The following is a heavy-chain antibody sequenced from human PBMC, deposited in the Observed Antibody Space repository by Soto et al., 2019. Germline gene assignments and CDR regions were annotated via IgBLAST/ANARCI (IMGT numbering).Heavy chain of an antibody. CDR3: ARDKGSSTVTTNYFDH. CDR1: CGSISGYY. J-gene: IGHJ4*02. CDR2: SHYSGST. V-gene: IGHV4-59*01. Sequence: SETLSRTCIGSCGSISGYYWSWIRQAPGKGLEWLGYSHYSGSTNYNPSLKSRVTISVDTSKNQFYLRLRSVTAADTAVYYCARDKGSSTVTTNYFDHWGQGTVVTVSS. D-gene: IGHD4-17*01.